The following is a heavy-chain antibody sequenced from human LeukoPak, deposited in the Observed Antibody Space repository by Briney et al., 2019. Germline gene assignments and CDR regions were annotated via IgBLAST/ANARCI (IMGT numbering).Heavy chain of an antibody. CDR3: ASGSSSWYGYFQH. V-gene: IGHV3-20*04. CDR2: INWNGGST. D-gene: IGHD6-13*01. CDR1: GFIFDNYG. Sequence: TGGSLRLPCAASGFIFDNYGMSWVRQAPGKGLEWVSGINWNGGSTGYADSVKGRFTISRDNAKNSLYLQMNSLRAEDTAVYYCASGSSSWYGYFQHWGQGTLVTVSS. J-gene: IGHJ1*01.